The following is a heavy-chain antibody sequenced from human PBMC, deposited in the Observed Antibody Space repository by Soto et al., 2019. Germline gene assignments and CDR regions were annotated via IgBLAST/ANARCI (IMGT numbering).Heavy chain of an antibody. CDR1: GYTFTSYD. D-gene: IGHD5-12*01. V-gene: IGHV1-8*01. J-gene: IGHJ4*02. CDR2: MNPNSGNT. CDR3: ARETYSGYVCGY. Sequence: QVQLVQSGAEVKKPGASVKVSCKASGYTFTSYDINWVRQATGQGLEWMGWMNPNSGNTGYAQKFQGRVTMTRNTSVSTAYMDLSSLRSADTAVYYCARETYSGYVCGYWGQGTLVTVSS.